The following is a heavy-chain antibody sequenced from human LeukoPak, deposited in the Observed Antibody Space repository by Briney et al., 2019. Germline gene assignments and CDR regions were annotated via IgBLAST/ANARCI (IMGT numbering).Heavy chain of an antibody. CDR2: VNPKNGGT. V-gene: IGHV1-2*02. Sequence: ASVKVSCKASGYPFTAFYLHWVRQAPGQGLEWMGWVNPKNGGTNYAQRFQGRVTMTTDTSINTAYMGLSSLRSDDTAVYYCVSGSYCSVSSCFNWGQGTLVAVSS. CDR1: GYPFTAFY. J-gene: IGHJ4*02. D-gene: IGHD2-15*01. CDR3: VSGSYCSVSSCFN.